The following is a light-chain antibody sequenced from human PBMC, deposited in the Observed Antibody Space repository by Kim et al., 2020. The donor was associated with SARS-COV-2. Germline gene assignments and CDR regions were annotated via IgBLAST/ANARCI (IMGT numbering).Light chain of an antibody. V-gene: IGLV3-19*01. J-gene: IGLJ2*01. CDR1: SLRSYY. CDR3: NSQDSSDNHP. Sequence: SSELTQDPAVSVALGQTVRITCQGDSLRSYYASWYQQKPGQAPALVIYGKNNRPSGIPDRFSGSSSGNTASMTITGAQAEDEADYYCNSQDSSDNHPFGGGT. CDR2: GKN.